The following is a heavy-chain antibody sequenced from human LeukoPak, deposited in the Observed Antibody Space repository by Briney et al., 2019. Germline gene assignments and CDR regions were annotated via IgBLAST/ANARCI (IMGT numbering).Heavy chain of an antibody. Sequence: SETLSLTCTVSGGSISSSSYYWGWVRQPPGKGLEWIGSIYYSGSTYYNPSLKSRVTISVDTSKNQFSLKLSSVTAADTAVYYCARDPYDSSGYYPPFDYWGQGILVTVSS. CDR1: GGSISSSSYY. D-gene: IGHD3-22*01. CDR2: IYYSGST. V-gene: IGHV4-39*07. J-gene: IGHJ4*02. CDR3: ARDPYDSSGYYPPFDY.